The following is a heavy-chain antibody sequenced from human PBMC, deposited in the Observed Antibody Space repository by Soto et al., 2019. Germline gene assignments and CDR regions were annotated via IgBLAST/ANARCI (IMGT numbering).Heavy chain of an antibody. CDR3: ARDGWGYYDSSGYYNFYFDY. D-gene: IGHD3-22*01. V-gene: IGHV3-21*01. J-gene: IGHJ4*02. Sequence: GGSLRLSCAASGFTFSSYSMNWVRQAPGKGLEWVSSISSSSSYIYYADSVKGRFTISRDNAKNSLYLQMNSLRAEDTAVYYCARDGWGYYDSSGYYNFYFDYWGQGTLVTVSS. CDR1: GFTFSSYS. CDR2: ISSSSSYI.